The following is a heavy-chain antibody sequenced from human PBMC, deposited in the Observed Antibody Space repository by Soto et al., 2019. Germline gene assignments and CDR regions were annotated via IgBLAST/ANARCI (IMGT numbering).Heavy chain of an antibody. CDR1: GFSLSTSGVG. J-gene: IGHJ4*02. D-gene: IGHD3-3*01. CDR3: AHRPNYDFWSGYFGY. V-gene: IGHV2-5*01. CDR2: IYWNDDK. Sequence: SRPTLVNPTQTLTLTCTFSGFSLSTSGVGVGWIRQPPGKALEWLALIYWNDDKRYSPSLKSRLTITKDTSKNQVVLTMTNMDPVDTATYYCAHRPNYDFWSGYFGYWGQGTLVTVSS.